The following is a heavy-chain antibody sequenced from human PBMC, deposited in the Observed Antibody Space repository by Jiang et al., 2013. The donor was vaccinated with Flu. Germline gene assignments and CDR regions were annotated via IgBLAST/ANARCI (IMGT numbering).Heavy chain of an antibody. Sequence: PGRSLRLSCAASGFTFDDYAMHWVRQAPGKGLEWVSGISWNSGSIGYADSVKGRFTISRDNAKNSLYLQMNSLRAEDTALYYCAMGTRRYYFDYWGQGTLVTVSS. D-gene: IGHD1-1*01. CDR2: ISWNSGSI. J-gene: IGHJ4*02. CDR3: AMGTRRYYFDY. V-gene: IGHV3-9*01. CDR1: GFTFDDYA.